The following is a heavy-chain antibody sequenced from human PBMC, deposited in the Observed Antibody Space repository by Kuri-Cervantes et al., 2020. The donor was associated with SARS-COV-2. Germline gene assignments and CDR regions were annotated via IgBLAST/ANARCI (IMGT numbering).Heavy chain of an antibody. V-gene: IGHV4-39*01. D-gene: IGHD6-19*01. CDR2: IYYSGST. J-gene: IGHJ3*02. CDR1: GGSISSSSYY. CDR3: ARENGVLQYAFDI. Sequence: GSLRLSCTVSGGSISSSSYYWGWIRQPPGKGLEWIGSIYYSGSTYYNPSLKSRVTISVDTSKNQFSLQLNSVTPEDTAVYYCARENGVLQYAFDIWGQGTMVTVSS.